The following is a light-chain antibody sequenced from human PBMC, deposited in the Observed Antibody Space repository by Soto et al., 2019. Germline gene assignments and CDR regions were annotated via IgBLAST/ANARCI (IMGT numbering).Light chain of an antibody. V-gene: IGKV3D-20*01. J-gene: IGKJ5*01. CDR1: QSVSSSY. CDR2: DAS. CDR3: QQYGSPPPIT. Sequence: EIVLTQSPATLSLSPGERATLCCGGCQSVSSSYLAWYQQKPGLAPRLLIYDASSRATGIPDRFSGSGSGTDFTLTISRLEPEDFAVYYCQQYGSPPPITFGQGTRLEIK.